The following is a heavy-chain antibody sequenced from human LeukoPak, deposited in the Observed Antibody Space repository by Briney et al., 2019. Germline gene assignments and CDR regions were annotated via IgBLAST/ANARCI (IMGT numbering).Heavy chain of an antibody. V-gene: IGHV4-4*07. CDR1: GGSISSYY. CDR3: ARVYYHGSGSYFIDY. D-gene: IGHD3-10*01. CDR2: IYTSGST. Sequence: SETLSLTCTVSGGSISSYYWSWIRQPAGKGLEWIGRIYTSGSTDYNPSLKSRVTMSVDTSKNQFSLKLSSVTAADTAVYYCARVYYHGSGSYFIDYWGQGTLVTVSS. J-gene: IGHJ4*02.